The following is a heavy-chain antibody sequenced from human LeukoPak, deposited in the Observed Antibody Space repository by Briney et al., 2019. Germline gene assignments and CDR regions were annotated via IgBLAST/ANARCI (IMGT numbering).Heavy chain of an antibody. J-gene: IGHJ4*02. CDR1: GGTFSSYA. Sequence: SVKVSCKASGGTFSSYAISWVRQAPGQGLEWMGGIIPIFGTANYAQKFQGRVTTTTDESTSTAYMELSSLRSEDTAVYYCARESTRRYKNYFDYWGQGTLVTVSS. CDR2: IIPIFGTA. D-gene: IGHD5-24*01. V-gene: IGHV1-69*05. CDR3: ARESTRRYKNYFDY.